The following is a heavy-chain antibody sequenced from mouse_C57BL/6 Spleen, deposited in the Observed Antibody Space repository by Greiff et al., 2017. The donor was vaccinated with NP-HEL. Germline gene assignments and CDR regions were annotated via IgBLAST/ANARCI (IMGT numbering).Heavy chain of an antibody. Sequence: EVQLQQSGAELVRPGSSVKMSCKTSGYTFTSYGINWVKQRPGQGLEWIGYIYLGNGYTEYNEKFKGKATLTSDTSSSTAYMQLSSLTSEDSAIYFCAIAYGSRTGFAYWGQGTLVTVSA. CDR3: AIAYGSRTGFAY. D-gene: IGHD1-1*01. CDR1: GYTFTSYG. CDR2: IYLGNGYT. J-gene: IGHJ3*01. V-gene: IGHV1-58*01.